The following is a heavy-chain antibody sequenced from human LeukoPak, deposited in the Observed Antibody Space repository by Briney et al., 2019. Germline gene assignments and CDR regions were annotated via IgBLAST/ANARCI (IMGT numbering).Heavy chain of an antibody. D-gene: IGHD4-23*01. CDR3: ARVAVVTNFDY. CDR2: IYHSGST. CDR1: GFTFSSYAI. V-gene: IGHV4-38-2*01. J-gene: IGHJ4*02. Sequence: KSGGSLRLSCAASGFTFSSYAISWIRQPPGKGLEWIGSIYHSGSTYYNPSLKSRVTISVDTSKNQFSLKLSSVTAADTAVYYCARVAVVTNFDYWGQGTLVTVSS.